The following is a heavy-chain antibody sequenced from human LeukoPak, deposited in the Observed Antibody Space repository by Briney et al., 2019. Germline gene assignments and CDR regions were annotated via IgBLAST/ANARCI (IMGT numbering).Heavy chain of an antibody. CDR3: ARGSTPMDV. V-gene: IGHV5-51*01. Sequence: GESLKISCKASAYTFTSYWIGWVRQMPRNGLEWMGIIYPGDSDTRYSPTFQGQVTISVDKSISTAYLQWSSLKASDTAMYYCARGSTPMDVWGKGTTVTVSS. J-gene: IGHJ6*03. D-gene: IGHD2-15*01. CDR2: IYPGDSDT. CDR1: AYTFTSYW.